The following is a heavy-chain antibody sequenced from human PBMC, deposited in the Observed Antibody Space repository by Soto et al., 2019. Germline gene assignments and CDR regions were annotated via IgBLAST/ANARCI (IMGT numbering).Heavy chain of an antibody. D-gene: IGHD3-22*01. V-gene: IGHV1-69*01. J-gene: IGHJ6*02. CDR1: GGTPSNSA. CDR2: IIPVFGLV. Sequence: QVHLLLQSGAEVKKPGSSVKVSCQASGGTPSNSAISWVRQAPGQGLEWMGGIIPVFGLVKYAQNFQGRVTITADESTNTAYMELSSLRPEDTAVYYCAGGRIVVVGSRAYYGMDVWGQGTTVTVSS. CDR3: AGGRIVVVGSRAYYGMDV.